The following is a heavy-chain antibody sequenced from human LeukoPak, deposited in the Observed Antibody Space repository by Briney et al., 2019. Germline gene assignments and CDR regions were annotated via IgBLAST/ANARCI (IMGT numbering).Heavy chain of an antibody. Sequence: KPGGSLRLSCAASDFTFSDAWMSWVRQAPGKGLEWIGSIYYSGSTYYNPSLKSRVTISVDTSKNQFSLKLSSVTAADTAVYYCARVPAAAIPYPPDYWGQGTLVTVSS. D-gene: IGHD2-2*02. CDR1: DFTFSDAW. CDR2: IYYSGST. V-gene: IGHV4-38-2*01. J-gene: IGHJ4*02. CDR3: ARVPAAAIPYPPDY.